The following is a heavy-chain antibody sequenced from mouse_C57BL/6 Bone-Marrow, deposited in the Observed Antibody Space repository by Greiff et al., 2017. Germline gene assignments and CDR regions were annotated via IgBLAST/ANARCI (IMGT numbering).Heavy chain of an antibody. V-gene: IGHV1-64*01. Sequence: QVQLQQPGAELVKPGASVTLSCKASCYTFTSSWMHWVKQRPGQGLEWIGMIHPNSGSTNYNEKFKSKATLTVDNSSSTAYMQLSSLTSEDSAIYYCARYATGRFSYYFDYWGQCTTLTVS. CDR1: CYTFTSSW. D-gene: IGHD1-1*01. CDR2: IHPNSGST. J-gene: IGHJ2*01. CDR3: ARYATGRFSYYFDY.